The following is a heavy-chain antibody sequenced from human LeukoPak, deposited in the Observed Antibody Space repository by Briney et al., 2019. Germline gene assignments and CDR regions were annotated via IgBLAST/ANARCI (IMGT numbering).Heavy chain of an antibody. CDR3: ARGALRSVDY. V-gene: IGHV3-7*03. Sequence: GGSLRLSCAASGLTFSTYWMSWVRQAPGKGLECVGIINEHGSEKYYVDSVKGQFTISRDNAKNSLYLQINSLRAEDTAVYYCARGALRSVDYWGQGTLLTVSS. CDR2: INEHGSEK. CDR1: GLTFSTYW. J-gene: IGHJ4*02. D-gene: IGHD3-10*02.